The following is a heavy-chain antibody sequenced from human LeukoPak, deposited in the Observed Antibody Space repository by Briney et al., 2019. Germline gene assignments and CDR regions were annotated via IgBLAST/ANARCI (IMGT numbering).Heavy chain of an antibody. Sequence: ASVTVSCTASGYTFTSYGISWVRQAPGQGLEWMGWISAYNGNTNYAQKLQGRVTMTTDTSTSTAYMELSSLRSEDTAVYYCASPGIAVAGTGEVDPWGQGTLVTVSS. D-gene: IGHD6-19*01. CDR1: GYTFTSYG. CDR3: ASPGIAVAGTGEVDP. CDR2: ISAYNGNT. V-gene: IGHV1-18*01. J-gene: IGHJ5*02.